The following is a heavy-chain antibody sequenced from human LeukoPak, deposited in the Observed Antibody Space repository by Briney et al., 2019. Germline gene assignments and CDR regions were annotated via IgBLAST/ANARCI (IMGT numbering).Heavy chain of an antibody. Sequence: GRSLRLSCAASGFTFDDYAMHWVRQAPGKGLEWVSGISWNSGSIGYADSVKGRFTISRDNAKNSLYLQMNSLRAEDTAVYYCARDGSGYYDSSGYYFEVAFDIWGQGTMVTVSS. CDR2: ISWNSGSI. V-gene: IGHV3-9*01. D-gene: IGHD3-22*01. J-gene: IGHJ3*02. CDR1: GFTFDDYA. CDR3: ARDGSGYYDSSGYYFEVAFDI.